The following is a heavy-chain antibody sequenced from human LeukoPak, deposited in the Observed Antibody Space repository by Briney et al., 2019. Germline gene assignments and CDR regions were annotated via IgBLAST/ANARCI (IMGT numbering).Heavy chain of an antibody. Sequence: PGGSLRLSCEASGFTFATYPMSWVRQAPGKGLEWVSTFSGSGGRTLYADSVEGRFTISRDNSKNTLSLQMNSLRAEDTAVYYCAKVTSSFNYFDYWGQGSLVTVSS. D-gene: IGHD2-2*01. CDR3: AKVTSSFNYFDY. V-gene: IGHV3-23*01. CDR2: FSGSGGRT. J-gene: IGHJ4*02. CDR1: GFTFATYP.